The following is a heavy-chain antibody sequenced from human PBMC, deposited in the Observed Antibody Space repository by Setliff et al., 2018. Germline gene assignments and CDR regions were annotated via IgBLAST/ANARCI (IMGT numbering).Heavy chain of an antibody. CDR1: GYTFTSYA. D-gene: IGHD3-3*01. Sequence: ASVKVSCKASGYTFTSYAMNWVRQAPGQGLEWMGWINTNTGNPTYAQGFTGRFVFSLDTSASTAYLQISSLKAEDTAVYYCARGPLHYDFWSGYYTVSWFDPWGQGTLVTV. CDR3: ARGPLHYDFWSGYYTVSWFDP. CDR2: INTNTGNP. J-gene: IGHJ5*02. V-gene: IGHV7-4-1*02.